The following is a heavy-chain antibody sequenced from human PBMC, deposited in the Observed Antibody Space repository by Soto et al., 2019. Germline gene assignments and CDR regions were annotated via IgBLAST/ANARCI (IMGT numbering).Heavy chain of an antibody. CDR2: ITSGGST. V-gene: IGHV3-23*01. Sequence: GGSLRLSCAASGFTFRNFAMNWVRQSPGKGLEWVSSITSGGSTFYVDSVKGRFTIARDNSKDTLYLQMSSLRAEDTAVYYCAKNHLYGTSWYGVSDYWGQGSLVTVSS. CDR1: GFTFRNFA. J-gene: IGHJ4*02. D-gene: IGHD6-13*01. CDR3: AKNHLYGTSWYGVSDY.